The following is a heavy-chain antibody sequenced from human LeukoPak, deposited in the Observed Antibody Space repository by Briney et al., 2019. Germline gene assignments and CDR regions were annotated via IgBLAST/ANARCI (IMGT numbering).Heavy chain of an antibody. CDR1: GGSISSSSYY. Sequence: SETLSLTCTVSGGSISSSSYYWGWIRQPPGKGLEWIGSIYYSGSTYYNPSLKSRVTISVDTSKNQFSLKLSSVTAADTAVYYCARSFPVYDGSGYFLSSLGYFDLWGRGTLVTVSS. J-gene: IGHJ2*01. V-gene: IGHV4-39*01. D-gene: IGHD3-22*01. CDR3: ARSFPVYDGSGYFLSSLGYFDL. CDR2: IYYSGST.